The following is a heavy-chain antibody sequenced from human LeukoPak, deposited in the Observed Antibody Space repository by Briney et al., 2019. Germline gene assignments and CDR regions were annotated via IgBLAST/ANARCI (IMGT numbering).Heavy chain of an antibody. Sequence: GGSLRLSCAASGFAFSAYEMNWVRQAPGKGLGWVSYIGGSDTTTYYADSVKGRFTISRDNARNSLYLQMNSLRAEDTALYYCTTLGYHLDSWGQGTLVTVSS. CDR1: GFAFSAYE. J-gene: IGHJ4*02. CDR3: TTLGYHLDS. D-gene: IGHD3-22*01. CDR2: IGGSDTTT. V-gene: IGHV3-48*03.